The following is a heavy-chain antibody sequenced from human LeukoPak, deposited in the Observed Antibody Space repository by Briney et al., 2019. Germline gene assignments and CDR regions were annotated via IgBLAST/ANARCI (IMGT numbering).Heavy chain of an antibody. CDR2: INPSGGST. Sequence: ASVKVSCKASGYTFTSCYMHWVRQAPGQGLEWMGIINPSGGSTSYAQKFQGRVTMTRDTSTSTVYMELSSLRSEDTAVYYCVTPYSYSYGHDYWGQGTLVTVSS. CDR3: VTPYSYSYGHDY. CDR1: GYTFTSCY. D-gene: IGHD5-18*01. V-gene: IGHV1-46*01. J-gene: IGHJ4*02.